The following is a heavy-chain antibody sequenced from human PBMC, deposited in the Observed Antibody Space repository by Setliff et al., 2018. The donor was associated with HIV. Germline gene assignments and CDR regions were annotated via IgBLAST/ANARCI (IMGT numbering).Heavy chain of an antibody. Sequence: GASVKVSCKASGYTFTSYCMHWVRQAPGQGLEWMGIINPSGGSTSYAQKFQGRVTMTRDTSTSTVYMELSSLRSEDTAVYYCARVRGVADAFDIWGQGTMVTVSS. CDR3: ARVRGVADAFDI. D-gene: IGHD3-10*01. V-gene: IGHV1-46*03. J-gene: IGHJ3*02. CDR1: GYTFTSYC. CDR2: INPSGGST.